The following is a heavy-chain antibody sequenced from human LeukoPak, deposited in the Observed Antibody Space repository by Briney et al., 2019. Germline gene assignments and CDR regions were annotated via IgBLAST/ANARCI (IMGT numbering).Heavy chain of an antibody. CDR1: GFTFSSYA. J-gene: IGHJ4*02. CDR2: ISYDGSNK. CDR3: AKDLLGYCSGGSCYSGY. V-gene: IGHV3-30-3*01. D-gene: IGHD2-15*01. Sequence: GGSLRLSCAASGFTFSSYAMHWVRQAPGKGLEWVAVISYDGSNKYYADSVKGRFTISRDNSKNTLYLQMNSLRAEDTAVYYCAKDLLGYCSGGSCYSGYWGQGTLVTVSS.